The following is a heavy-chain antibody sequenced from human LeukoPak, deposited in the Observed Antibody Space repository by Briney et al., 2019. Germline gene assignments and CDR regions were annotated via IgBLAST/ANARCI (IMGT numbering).Heavy chain of an antibody. D-gene: IGHD3-9*01. CDR2: ISSSSSYI. CDR1: GFTFSSYS. J-gene: IGHJ5*02. CDR3: AREGVLRYFDWPPPNWFDP. Sequence: PGGSLRLSCAASGFTFSSYSMNWVRQAPGKGLELVSSISSSSSYIYYADSVKGRFTISRDNAKNSLYLQMNSLRAEDTAVYYCAREGVLRYFDWPPPNWFDPWGQGTLVTVSS. V-gene: IGHV3-21*01.